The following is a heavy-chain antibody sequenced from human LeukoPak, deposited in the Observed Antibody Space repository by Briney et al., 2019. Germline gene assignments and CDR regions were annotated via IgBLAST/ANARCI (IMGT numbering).Heavy chain of an antibody. Sequence: GSSVKVSCKASGGTFSSYAISWVRQAPGQGLEWMGGIIPIFGTANYAQKLQGRVTITGDESTSTAYMELSRLRSDDTAVYYCARVRIVVVIAIPEVDAFDIWGQGTMVTVSS. CDR1: GGTFSSYA. V-gene: IGHV1-69*01. J-gene: IGHJ3*02. CDR2: IIPIFGTA. CDR3: ARVRIVVVIAIPEVDAFDI. D-gene: IGHD2-21*01.